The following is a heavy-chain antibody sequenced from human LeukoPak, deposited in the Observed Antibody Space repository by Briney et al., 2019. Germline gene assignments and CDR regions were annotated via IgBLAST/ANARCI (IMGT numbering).Heavy chain of an antibody. CDR2: IWYDGSKT. V-gene: IGHV3-33*01. Sequence: PGTSLRLSCAASRFTFSNYGMHWVRQAPGKGLEWVAVIWYDGSKTYYADSVRGRFTISGDDSKNTLFLQMNSLRADDTALYSCARDDCSTTSCLAYWGQGTLVTVSS. J-gene: IGHJ4*02. CDR3: ARDDCSTTSCLAY. D-gene: IGHD2-2*01. CDR1: RFTFSNYG.